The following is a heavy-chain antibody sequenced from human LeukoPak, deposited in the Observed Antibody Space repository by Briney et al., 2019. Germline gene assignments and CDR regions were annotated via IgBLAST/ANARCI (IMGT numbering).Heavy chain of an antibody. Sequence: GESLKISCQVSGYIFTNYWIGWVRQMPGKGLESMGIIYPGDSDTRYSPSFQGQVTISADKSISTAYLQWSSLKASDTAMYYCARPAYSSGWPDYWGQGTLVTVSS. D-gene: IGHD6-19*01. V-gene: IGHV5-51*01. CDR1: GYIFTNYW. J-gene: IGHJ4*02. CDR3: ARPAYSSGWPDY. CDR2: IYPGDSDT.